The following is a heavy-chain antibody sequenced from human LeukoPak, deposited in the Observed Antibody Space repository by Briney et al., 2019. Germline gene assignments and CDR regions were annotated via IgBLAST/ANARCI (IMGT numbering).Heavy chain of an antibody. V-gene: IGHV4-34*01. D-gene: IGHD2-2*01. Sequence: GSLRLSCAASGFTFSSYAMSWVRQPPGKGPEWIGEINPGGGTDYNPSLKTRVTISVDTSKNQFSLKLSSVTAADTAVYYCASGVRRAGDYWGQGTLVTVSS. CDR1: GFTFSSYA. J-gene: IGHJ4*02. CDR3: ASGVRRAGDY. CDR2: INPGGGT.